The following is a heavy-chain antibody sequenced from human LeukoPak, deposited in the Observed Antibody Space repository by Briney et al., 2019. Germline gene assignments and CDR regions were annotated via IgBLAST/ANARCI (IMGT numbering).Heavy chain of an antibody. CDR3: ARDNSVLRFLEWLNGFDP. V-gene: IGHV1-18*01. CDR2: ISAYNGNT. J-gene: IGHJ5*02. Sequence: ASVKVSCKASGYTFTNSDISWVRQAPGQGLEWMGWISAYNGNTNYAQKLQGRVTMTTDTSTSTAYMELRSLRSDDTAVYYCARDNSVLRFLEWLNGFDPWGQGTLVTVSS. D-gene: IGHD3-3*01. CDR1: GYTFTNSD.